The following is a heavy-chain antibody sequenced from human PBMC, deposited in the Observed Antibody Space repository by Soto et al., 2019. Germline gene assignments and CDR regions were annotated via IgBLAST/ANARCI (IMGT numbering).Heavy chain of an antibody. CDR3: AKSRPLDLVLYDY. CDR1: GFTFSSYG. D-gene: IGHD3-10*02. J-gene: IGHJ4*02. CDR2: ISYEGSNK. V-gene: IGHV3-30*18. Sequence: QVQLVESGGGVVQPGRSLRLSCAASGFTFSSYGMHWVRQAPGKGLEWVAVISYEGSNKYYADSVKGRFTISRDNSKNTLYLQMNILRAEDTAVYYCAKSRPLDLVLYDYWGQGTLVTVSS.